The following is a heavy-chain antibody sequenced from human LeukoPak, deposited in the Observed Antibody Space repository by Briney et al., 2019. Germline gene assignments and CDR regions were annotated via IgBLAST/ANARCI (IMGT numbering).Heavy chain of an antibody. V-gene: IGHV4-39*07. CDR2: IYYSGST. J-gene: IGHJ5*02. CDR1: GGSISSSSYY. Sequence: SETLSLTCTVSGGSISSSSYYWGWIRQPPGKGLEWIGSIYYSGSTYYNPSLKSRVTISVDTSKNQFSLRLSSVTAADTAVYYCARVLGFWFDPWGQGTLVTVSS. CDR3: ARVLGFWFDP.